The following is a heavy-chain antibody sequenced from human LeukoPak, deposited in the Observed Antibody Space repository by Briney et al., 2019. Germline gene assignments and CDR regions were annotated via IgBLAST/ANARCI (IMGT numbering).Heavy chain of an antibody. J-gene: IGHJ6*03. CDR3: ARSHVTGFYYYYYYMDV. Sequence: SETLSLTCTVSGGSIGNFYWSWIRQPPGKGLEWIGYIYYSGSTNYNPSLKSRVTISVDTSKNQFSLKLSSVTAADTAVYYCARSHVTGFYYYYYYMDVWGKGTTVTVSS. CDR2: IYYSGST. D-gene: IGHD2-21*02. CDR1: GGSIGNFY. V-gene: IGHV4-59*01.